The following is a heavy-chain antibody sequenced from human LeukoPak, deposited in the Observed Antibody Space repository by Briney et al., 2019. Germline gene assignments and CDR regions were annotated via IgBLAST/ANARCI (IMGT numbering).Heavy chain of an antibody. CDR2: ISYDGSNK. CDR1: GFTFSSYG. D-gene: IGHD5-18*01. V-gene: IGHV3-30*18. Sequence: PGGSLTLSCAASGFTFSSYGMHWVREAPGKGLEWVAVISYDGSNKYYADSVKGRFTISRDNSKNTLYLQMNSLRAEDTAVYYCAKGGYSYGFGYWGQGTLVTVSS. J-gene: IGHJ4*02. CDR3: AKGGYSYGFGY.